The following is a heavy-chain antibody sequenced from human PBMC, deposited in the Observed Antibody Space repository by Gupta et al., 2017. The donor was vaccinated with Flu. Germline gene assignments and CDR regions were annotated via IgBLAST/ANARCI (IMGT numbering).Heavy chain of an antibody. CDR1: GFTFSSYG. CDR2: IWYDGSNK. Sequence: QVQLVESGGGVVQPGRSLRLSCSASGFTFSSYGMHWVRQAPGKGLEWVAVIWYDGSNKYYADSVKGRFTISRDNSKNTLYLQMNSLRAEDTAVYYCARDLAAPEITIFGEPSYGMDVWGQGTTVTVSS. V-gene: IGHV3-33*01. D-gene: IGHD3-3*01. CDR3: ARDLAAPEITIFGEPSYGMDV. J-gene: IGHJ6*02.